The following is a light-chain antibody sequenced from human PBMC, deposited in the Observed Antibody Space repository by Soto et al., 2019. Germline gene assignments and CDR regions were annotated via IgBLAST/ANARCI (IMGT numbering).Light chain of an antibody. CDR3: SSYTSSSTPHVV. CDR1: SSDVGGYNY. Sequence: QSALTQPASVSGSPGQSITVSCTGTSSDVGGYNYVSWYQQHPGKAPKLMIYDVSNRPSGVSNRFSGSKSGNTASLTISGLQAEDEADYYCSSYTSSSTPHVVFGGGTKLTVL. CDR2: DVS. J-gene: IGLJ2*01. V-gene: IGLV2-14*01.